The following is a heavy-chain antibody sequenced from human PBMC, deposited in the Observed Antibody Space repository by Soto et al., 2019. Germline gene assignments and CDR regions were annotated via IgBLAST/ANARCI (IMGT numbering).Heavy chain of an antibody. V-gene: IGHV4-61*05. CDR2: IYYAGTT. D-gene: IGHD3-22*01. Sequence: PSETLSLTCTVSGGSISSSSYYLGWIRPPPGKGLEWIGYIYYAGTTTYNPSLKSRVSISVDTSKNEVSLKLTSVTAADTAVYYCARLGGYYQALDSWGQGTVVTVSS. CDR3: ARLGGYYQALDS. CDR1: GGSISSSSYY. J-gene: IGHJ4*02.